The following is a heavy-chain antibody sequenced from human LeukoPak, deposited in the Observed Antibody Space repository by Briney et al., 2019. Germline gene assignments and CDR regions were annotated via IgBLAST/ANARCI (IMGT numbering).Heavy chain of an antibody. Sequence: PGGSLRLSCAASGFTFTTYSMHWVRQAPGQGLEYVSGICRDGGTTYYANSVKGGFTISRDNSKNPVYLQMGSLRVDDMGVYYCARGRGDISARPFFDCRGGQGSLVFVSS. V-gene: IGHV3-64*01. D-gene: IGHD3/OR15-3a*01. CDR1: GFTFTTYS. CDR2: ICRDGGTT. J-gene: IGHJ4*02. CDR3: ARGRGDISARPFFDCR.